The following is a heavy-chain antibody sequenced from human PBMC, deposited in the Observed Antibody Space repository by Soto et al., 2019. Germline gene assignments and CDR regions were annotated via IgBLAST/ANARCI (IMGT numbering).Heavy chain of an antibody. CDR2: ISPNCGIS. D-gene: IGHD3-16*01. Sequence: GAAAQVSCKASGYTISTADRNWGRQATGQVLECMVWISPNCGISYSVEKFQGRVTMTRDTSLSTAYLELSSLRSEATAVYSCARTISYNATTYAYYIKSWGQGTPVTVSS. CDR3: ARTISYNATTYAYYIKS. CDR1: GYTISTAD. V-gene: IGHV1-8*01. J-gene: IGHJ4*02.